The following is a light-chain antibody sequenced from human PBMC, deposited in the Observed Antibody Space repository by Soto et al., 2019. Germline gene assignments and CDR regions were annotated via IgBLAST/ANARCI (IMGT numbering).Light chain of an antibody. Sequence: EIVLTQSPATLSLSPGERATLSCRASQSVSSYLAWYQQKPGQAPRLLMYDATNRATGIPARFSGSGSGTDFTLTISSLEPEDFAVYDCQHRSNWLTFGGGTKVEIK. J-gene: IGKJ4*01. V-gene: IGKV3-11*01. CDR2: DAT. CDR3: QHRSNWLT. CDR1: QSVSSY.